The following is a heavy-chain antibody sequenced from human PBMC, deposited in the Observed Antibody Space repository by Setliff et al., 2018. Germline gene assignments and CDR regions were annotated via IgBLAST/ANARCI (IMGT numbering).Heavy chain of an antibody. J-gene: IGHJ4*02. V-gene: IGHV4-38-2*01. Sequence: SETLSLTCGVTGYSIGSGYYWGWIRLSPGKGLEWIGDISHSGYTYYNPSLSSRVVISVDTSKNLVSLKLSSVTAADTAIYYCARRETYYNFWSGYYAYWGQGTLVTVSS. D-gene: IGHD3-3*01. CDR2: ISHSGYT. CDR3: ARRETYYNFWSGYYAY. CDR1: GYSIGSGYY.